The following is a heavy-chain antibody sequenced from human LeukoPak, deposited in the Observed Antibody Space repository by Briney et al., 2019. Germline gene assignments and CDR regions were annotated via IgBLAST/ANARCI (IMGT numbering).Heavy chain of an antibody. J-gene: IGHJ4*02. CDR2: ISSGSSYI. CDR3: ARDPCGGDCADRYFDY. CDR1: GLTFSRYS. V-gene: IGHV3-21*04. D-gene: IGHD2-21*02. Sequence: GGSLRLSCAASGLTFSRYSMNWVRQAPGKGLEWVSSISSGSSYIYYADSVKGRFTISRDNAKNSLYLQMNSLRAEDTALYYCARDPCGGDCADRYFDYWGQGTLVTVSS.